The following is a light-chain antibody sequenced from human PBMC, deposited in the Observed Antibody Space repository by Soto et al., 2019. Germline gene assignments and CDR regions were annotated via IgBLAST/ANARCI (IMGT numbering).Light chain of an antibody. CDR1: SSDVRAYNY. Sequence: QSALTQPASVSGSPGQSITISCTGTSSDVRAYNYVSWHQQHPGKAPKLMIYDVNIRPSGVSNRFSGSKSGNTASLTISGLQAEDEADYYCTSWTTSTTMKFGGGTKVTVL. CDR2: DVN. J-gene: IGLJ2*01. V-gene: IGLV2-14*01. CDR3: TSWTTSTTMK.